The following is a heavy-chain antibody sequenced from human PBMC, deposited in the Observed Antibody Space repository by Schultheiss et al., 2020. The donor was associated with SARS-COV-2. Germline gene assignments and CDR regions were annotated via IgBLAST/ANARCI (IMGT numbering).Heavy chain of an antibody. D-gene: IGHD7-27*01. V-gene: IGHV4-59*12. J-gene: IGHJ6*03. CDR2: IYYSGST. Sequence: ETLSLTCTVSGGSISSYYWSWIRQPPGKGLEWIGYIYYSGSTNYNPSLKSRVTISVDTSKNQFSLKLSSVTAADTAVYYCARGEGTGDGYYYYYYMDVWGKGTTVTVSS. CDR1: GGSISSYY. CDR3: ARGEGTGDGYYYYYYMDV.